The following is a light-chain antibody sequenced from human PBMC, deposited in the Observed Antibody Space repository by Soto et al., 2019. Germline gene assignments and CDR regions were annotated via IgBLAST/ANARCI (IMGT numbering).Light chain of an antibody. Sequence: EIVLTQSPGTLSLSPGERDTLSCRASQSVSSSYLAWYQQKPGQAPRLLIYGASSRATGIPDRFSGSGSGKDFTLTISRLEPEDFAVYYCQQYGSSPTFGQGTRLEIK. CDR3: QQYGSSPT. CDR2: GAS. V-gene: IGKV3-20*01. CDR1: QSVSSSY. J-gene: IGKJ5*01.